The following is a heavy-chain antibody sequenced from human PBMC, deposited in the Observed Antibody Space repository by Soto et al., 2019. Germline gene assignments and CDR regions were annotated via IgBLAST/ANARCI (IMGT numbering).Heavy chain of an antibody. V-gene: IGHV1-3*04. J-gene: IGHJ4*02. CDR3: ARGLGLYYFDY. CDR2: INIGSGNT. Sequence: ASVKVSCKASGYTFTSYDINWVRQATGQRLEWMGWINIGSGNTEYSQNFQDRITITRDTSASTAYMELSSLRSEDTAVYYCARGLGLYYFDYWGQGTLVTVSS. CDR1: GYTFTSYD. D-gene: IGHD1-26*01.